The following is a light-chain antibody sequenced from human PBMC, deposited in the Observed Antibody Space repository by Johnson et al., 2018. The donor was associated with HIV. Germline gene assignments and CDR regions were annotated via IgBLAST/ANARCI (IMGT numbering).Light chain of an antibody. CDR1: RSNIGNNY. CDR3: GTWDSSLRVGF. J-gene: IGLJ1*01. Sequence: QSVLTQPPSVSAAPGQKVTISCSGSRSNIGNNYVSWYQQLPGTAPKLLISNNSKRPSGIPDRFSGSKSGTSATLGITGLQTGDEADYYCGTWDSSLRVGFFGTGTKVTVL. CDR2: NNS. V-gene: IGLV1-51*01.